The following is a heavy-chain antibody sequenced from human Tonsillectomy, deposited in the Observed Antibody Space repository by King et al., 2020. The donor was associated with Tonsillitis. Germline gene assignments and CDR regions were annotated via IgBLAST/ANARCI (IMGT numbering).Heavy chain of an antibody. D-gene: IGHD2-2*01. J-gene: IGHJ6*02. CDR1: GFTFNSYG. CDR3: ANXGFCSSTSCPDYYYYGMDV. V-gene: IGHV3-30*18. CDR2: ISYDGSNK. Sequence: VQLVESGGGVVQPGRSLRLSCAASGFTFNSYGMHWVRQAPGKGLEWVALISYDGSNKYYADSVKGRFTISRDNSKNTLYLQMKSLRAEDTAVYYCANXGFCSSTSCPDYYYYGMDVWGQGTTVTVSS.